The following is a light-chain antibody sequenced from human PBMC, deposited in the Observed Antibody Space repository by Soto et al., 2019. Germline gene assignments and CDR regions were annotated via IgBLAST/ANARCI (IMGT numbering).Light chain of an antibody. J-gene: IGKJ5*01. CDR2: GVS. CDR3: QQRSNWPA. Sequence: EIVLTQSPGTLSLSPGERATLSCRASQSVSSTFLAWYQQKPGQAPRLLIFGVSNRATGIPDRFSGSGSGTDFTLTISSLEPEDFAVYYCQQRSNWPAFGQGTRLEIK. CDR1: QSVSSTF. V-gene: IGKV3D-20*02.